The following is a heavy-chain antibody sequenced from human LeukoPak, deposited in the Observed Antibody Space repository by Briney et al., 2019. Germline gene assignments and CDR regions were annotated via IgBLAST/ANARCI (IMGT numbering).Heavy chain of an antibody. D-gene: IGHD3-9*01. V-gene: IGHV3-11*01. CDR2: ISSSGSTI. Sequence: GGSLRLSCAASGFTFSDYYMSWIRQAPGKGLEWVSYISSSGSTIYYADSVKGRFTISRDNAKNSLYLRMNSLRAEDTAVYYCARDDYDILTGSGGVWFDPWGQGTLVTVSS. J-gene: IGHJ5*02. CDR1: GFTFSDYY. CDR3: ARDDYDILTGSGGVWFDP.